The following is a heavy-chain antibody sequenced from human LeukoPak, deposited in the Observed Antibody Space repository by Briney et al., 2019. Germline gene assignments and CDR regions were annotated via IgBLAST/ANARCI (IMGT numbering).Heavy chain of an antibody. V-gene: IGHV4-34*01. Sequence: SETLSLTCAVYGGSFSGYYWSWIRQPPGKGLEWIGEISHSGSTNYNPSLKSRVTISVDTSKNQFSLKLSSVTAADTAVYYCARSRIAAAWYLDYWGQGTLVTVSS. CDR1: GGSFSGYY. D-gene: IGHD6-13*01. J-gene: IGHJ4*02. CDR3: ARSRIAAAWYLDY. CDR2: ISHSGST.